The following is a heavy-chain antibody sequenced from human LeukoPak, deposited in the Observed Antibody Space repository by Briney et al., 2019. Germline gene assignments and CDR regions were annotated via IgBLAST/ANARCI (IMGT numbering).Heavy chain of an antibody. J-gene: IGHJ5*02. V-gene: IGHV4-34*01. D-gene: IGHD2-2*01. CDR2: INHSGST. CDR1: GGSLSGYY. Sequence: SETLSLTCAVYGGSLSGYYWSWIRQPSGKGLEWIGEINHSGSTNYNPSLKSRVTISVDTSKNQFSLKLSSVTAADTAVYYCASSSRCSSTSCYFSTRTNWFDPWGQGTLVTVSS. CDR3: ASSSRCSSTSCYFSTRTNWFDP.